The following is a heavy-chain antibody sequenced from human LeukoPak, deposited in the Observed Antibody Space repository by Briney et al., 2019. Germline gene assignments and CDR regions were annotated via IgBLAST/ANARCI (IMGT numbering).Heavy chain of an antibody. V-gene: IGHV4-34*01. Sequence: PSETLSLTCAVYGGSFSGYYWSWIRQPPGKGLEWIGEINHSGSTNYNPSLKSRVTMSVDTSKNQFSLKLSSVTAADTAVYYCARYCSSTSCYPSTRPTRTSSKRKEYNWFDPWGQGTLVTVSS. D-gene: IGHD2-2*01. CDR2: INHSGST. CDR1: GGSFSGYY. CDR3: ARYCSSTSCYPSTRPTRTSSKRKEYNWFDP. J-gene: IGHJ5*02.